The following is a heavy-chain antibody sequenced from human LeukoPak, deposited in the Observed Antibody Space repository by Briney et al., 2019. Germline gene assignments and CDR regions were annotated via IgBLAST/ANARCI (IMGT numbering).Heavy chain of an antibody. V-gene: IGHV1-69*01. CDR3: ARGRPQTYCSGGSCYSDAFDI. D-gene: IGHD2-15*01. Sequence: ASVKVSCKASGGTFSSYAISWVRQAPGQGLEWMGGIIPIFGTANYVQKFQGRVTITADESTSTAYMELSSLRSEDKAVYYCARGRPQTYCSGGSCYSDAFDIWGQGTMVTVFS. J-gene: IGHJ3*02. CDR2: IIPIFGTA. CDR1: GGTFSSYA.